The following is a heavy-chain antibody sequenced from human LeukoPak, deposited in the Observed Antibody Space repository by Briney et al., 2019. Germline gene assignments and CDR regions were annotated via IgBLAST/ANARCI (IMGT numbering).Heavy chain of an antibody. J-gene: IGHJ4*02. CDR3: ASELTYYYDSSGYYPTDY. CDR1: GFTFSSYA. Sequence: PGGSLRLSCAASGFTFSSYAMSWVRQAPGKGLDWVSAISGSGGRPYYADSVKGRFTISRDNSKNTLYLQMNSLRAEDTAVYYCASELTYYYDSSGYYPTDYWGQGTLVAVSS. D-gene: IGHD3-22*01. V-gene: IGHV3-23*01. CDR2: ISGSGGRP.